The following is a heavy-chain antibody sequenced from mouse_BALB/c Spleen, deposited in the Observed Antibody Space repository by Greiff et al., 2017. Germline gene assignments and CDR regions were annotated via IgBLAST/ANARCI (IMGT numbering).Heavy chain of an antibody. J-gene: IGHJ4*01. D-gene: IGHD1-1*01. CDR1: GYSITSDYA. CDR3: ARWDYGSSYAMDY. CDR2: ISYSGST. Sequence: EVKLVESGPGLVKPSQSLSLTCTVTGYSITSDYAWNWIRQFPGNKLEWMGYISYSGSTSYNPSLKSRISITRDTSKNQFFLQLNSVTTEDTATYYCARWDYGSSYAMDYWGQGTSVTVSS. V-gene: IGHV3-2*02.